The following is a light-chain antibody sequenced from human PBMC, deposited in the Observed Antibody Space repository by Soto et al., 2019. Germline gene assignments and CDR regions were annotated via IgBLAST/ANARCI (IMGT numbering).Light chain of an antibody. CDR2: DAS. J-gene: IGKJ5*01. V-gene: IGKV1-33*01. CDR3: QQYDNLIT. Sequence: DIQMTQSPSTVSASVGDGVAMTGRASESISRWLAWYQQKPGKAPKLLIYDASNLETGVPSRFSGSGSGTDFTFTISSLQTEDIATYYCQQYDNLITFGQGTRLEIK. CDR1: ESISRW.